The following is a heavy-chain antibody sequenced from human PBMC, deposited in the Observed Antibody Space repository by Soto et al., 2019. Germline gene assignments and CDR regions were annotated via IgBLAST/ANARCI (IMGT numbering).Heavy chain of an antibody. J-gene: IGHJ5*02. V-gene: IGHV3-13*01. D-gene: IGHD3-16*01. CDR3: ARQASYWHGGGGWFDP. Sequence: EVQLVESGGGLVQPGGSLRLSCAASGFTFSASDMHWVRQATGKGLEWVSAIGTRHDAYYADSVKGRFTTSRENAKNSLYLQMNSLRDEDTAVYYCARQASYWHGGGGWFDPWGQGILVTVSS. CDR1: GFTFSASD. CDR2: IGTRHDA.